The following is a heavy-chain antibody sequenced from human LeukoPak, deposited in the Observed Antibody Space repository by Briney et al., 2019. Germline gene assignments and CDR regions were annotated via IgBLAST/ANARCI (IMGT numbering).Heavy chain of an antibody. V-gene: IGHV4-61*02. CDR1: GGSISSGSYY. J-gene: IGHJ4*02. CDR3: ARGPNSGYSSSWYYFDY. D-gene: IGHD6-13*01. Sequence: SETLSLTCTVSGGSISSGSYYWSWIRQPPGQGLEWIGRIYTSGSTNYNPSLKSRVTISVDTSKNQFSLKLSSVTAADTAVYYCARGPNSGYSSSWYYFDYWGQGTLVTVSS. CDR2: IYTSGST.